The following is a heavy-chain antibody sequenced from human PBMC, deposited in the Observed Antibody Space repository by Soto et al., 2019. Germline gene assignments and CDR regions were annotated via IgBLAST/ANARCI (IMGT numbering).Heavy chain of an antibody. CDR1: GGSFSGYY. V-gene: IGHV4-34*01. D-gene: IGHD2-21*01. CDR2: INHSGST. J-gene: IGHJ4*02. CDR3: ARGRWLCY. Sequence: QVQLQQWGAGLLKPSETLSLTCAVYGGSFSGYYWSWIRQPPGKGLEWIGEINHSGSTNYNPSLKSLVTLSVDTSKNPFSLKLSSVTAADTAVYYCARGRWLCYWCQGTLVTVSS.